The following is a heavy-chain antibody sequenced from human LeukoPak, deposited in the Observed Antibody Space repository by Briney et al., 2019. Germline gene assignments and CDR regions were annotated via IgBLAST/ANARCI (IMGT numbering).Heavy chain of an antibody. V-gene: IGHV3-53*01. CDR1: GFTVSSCY. CDR2: IYSNGGT. D-gene: IGHD6-13*01. CDR3: ARDPEVAAGGDY. Sequence: GGSLRLSCAASGFTVSSCYISWVRQAPGKGLEWVSIIYSNGGTYYADSVQGRFTISRDNSKNTVCLQMNSLRAEDTAVYYCARDPEVAAGGDYWAQGTLVTVSS. J-gene: IGHJ4*02.